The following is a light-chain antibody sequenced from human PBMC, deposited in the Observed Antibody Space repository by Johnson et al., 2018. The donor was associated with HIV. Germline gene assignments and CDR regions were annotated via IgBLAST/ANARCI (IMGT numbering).Light chain of an antibody. CDR2: ENN. Sequence: QSVLTQPPSVSAAPGQKVTISCSGSSSNIGNKYVSWYQQFPGTAPKLLIYENNKRPSGIPDRFSGSKSGTSATLGITRLQTGDEADYYCATWDSSLSAFYVFGTGTKVTVL. J-gene: IGLJ1*01. CDR3: ATWDSSLSAFYV. CDR1: SSNIGNKY. V-gene: IGLV1-51*02.